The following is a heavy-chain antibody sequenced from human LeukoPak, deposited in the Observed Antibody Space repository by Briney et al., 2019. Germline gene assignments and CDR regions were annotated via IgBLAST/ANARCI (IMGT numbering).Heavy chain of an antibody. CDR1: GYTPTSYY. D-gene: IGHD3-10*01. J-gene: IGHJ4*02. Sequence: GASVKVSCKASGYTPTSYYMHWVRQAPGQGLEWMGIIDPTGVKTNYAQKFQDRVTMTRDMSTSTVYMDLSSLRSEDTAVYYCAKRTGGSGTPLGYWGQGTLVTVSS. CDR2: IDPTGVKT. V-gene: IGHV1-46*01. CDR3: AKRTGGSGTPLGY.